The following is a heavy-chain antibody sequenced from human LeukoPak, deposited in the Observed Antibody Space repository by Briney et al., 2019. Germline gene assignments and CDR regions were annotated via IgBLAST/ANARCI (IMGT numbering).Heavy chain of an antibody. CDR2: IKSKTDGGTT. Sequence: GGSLRLSRAASGFTFSNAWMSWVRQAPGKGLEWVGRIKSKTDGGTTDYAAPVKGRFTISRDDSKNTLYLQMNSLKTEDTAVYYCTTRDIVVVLAGGAFDIWGQGTMVTVSS. J-gene: IGHJ3*02. D-gene: IGHD2-2*01. CDR1: GFTFSNAW. CDR3: TTRDIVVVLAGGAFDI. V-gene: IGHV3-15*01.